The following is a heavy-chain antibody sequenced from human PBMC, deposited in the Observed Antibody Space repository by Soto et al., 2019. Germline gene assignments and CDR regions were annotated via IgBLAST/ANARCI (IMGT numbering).Heavy chain of an antibody. CDR3: ARDRDHDILTCYHYYYYGMDV. V-gene: IGHV1-69*01. CDR1: GGTFSSYA. CDR2: IIPIFGTA. J-gene: IGHJ6*02. D-gene: IGHD3-9*01. Sequence: QVQLVQSGAEVKKPGSSVKVSCKASGGTFSSYAISWVRQAPGQGLEWMGGIIPIFGTANYAQKFQGRVTITADESTRTAYMELSSLRSDDTAVYYCARDRDHDILTCYHYYYYGMDVWGQGTTVTVSS.